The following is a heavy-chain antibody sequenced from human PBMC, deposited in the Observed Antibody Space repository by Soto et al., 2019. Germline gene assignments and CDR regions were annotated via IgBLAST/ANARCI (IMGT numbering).Heavy chain of an antibody. Sequence: ASVKVSCKASGYTFSDYFIQWLRQAPGQGLEWEAWINPKTAATNYAKKFQDRVTVTSDTSFSTAYLELTRLRPDDTALYYCARIKWGLDYYSGMDVWGQGTAVTVSS. D-gene: IGHD1-26*01. V-gene: IGHV1-2*02. CDR1: GYTFSDYF. CDR2: INPKTAAT. J-gene: IGHJ6*02. CDR3: ARIKWGLDYYSGMDV.